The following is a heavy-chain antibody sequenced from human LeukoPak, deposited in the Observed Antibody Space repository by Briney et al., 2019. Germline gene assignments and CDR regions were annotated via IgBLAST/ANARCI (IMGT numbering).Heavy chain of an antibody. CDR3: ARETANYYGSGSSYFDY. V-gene: IGHV1-69*13. D-gene: IGHD3-10*01. CDR1: GGTFSSYA. CDR2: IIPIFGTA. Sequence: SVKVSCKASGGTFSSYAICWVRQAPGQGLEWMGGIIPIFGTANYAQKFQGRVTITADESTSTAYMELSSLRSEDTAVYYCARETANYYGSGSSYFDYWGQGTLVTVSS. J-gene: IGHJ4*02.